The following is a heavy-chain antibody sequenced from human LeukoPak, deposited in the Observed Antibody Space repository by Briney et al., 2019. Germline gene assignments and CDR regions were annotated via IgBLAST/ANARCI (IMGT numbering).Heavy chain of an antibody. CDR1: GGSFSGYY. V-gene: IGHV4-34*01. CDR2: INHSGST. CDR3: ARARQYYDFWSGYYRESAFDI. D-gene: IGHD3-3*01. J-gene: IGHJ3*02. Sequence: SETLSLTCAVYGGSFSGYYWSWIRQPPGKGLEWIGEINHSGSTNYNPSLKSRVTISVDTSKNQSSLKLSSVTAADTAVYYCARARQYYDFWSGYYRESAFDIWGQGTMVTVSS.